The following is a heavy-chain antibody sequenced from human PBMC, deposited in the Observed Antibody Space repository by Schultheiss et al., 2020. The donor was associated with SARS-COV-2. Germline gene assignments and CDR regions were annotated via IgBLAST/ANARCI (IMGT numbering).Heavy chain of an antibody. J-gene: IGHJ6*03. V-gene: IGHV3-74*01. Sequence: GGSLRLSCAASGFTFSSYWMHWVRQAPGKGLVWVSRINSDGSSTSYADSVKGRFTISRDNAKNTLYLQMNSLRAEDTAVYYCARDQSSSWNFYYYYYMDVWGKGTTVTVSS. D-gene: IGHD6-13*01. CDR1: GFTFSSYW. CDR3: ARDQSSSWNFYYYYYMDV. CDR2: INSDGSST.